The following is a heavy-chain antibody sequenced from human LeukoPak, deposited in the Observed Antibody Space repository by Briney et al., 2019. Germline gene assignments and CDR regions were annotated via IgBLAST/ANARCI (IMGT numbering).Heavy chain of an antibody. D-gene: IGHD3-10*01. Sequence: SVKVSCKASGGTFSSYAISWVRQAPGQGLERMGGIIPIFGTANYAQKFQGRVTITADKSTSTAYMELSSLRSEDTAVYYCARSVSGSYKPFDYWGQGTLVTVSS. J-gene: IGHJ4*02. CDR3: ARSVSGSYKPFDY. CDR2: IIPIFGTA. V-gene: IGHV1-69*06. CDR1: GGTFSSYA.